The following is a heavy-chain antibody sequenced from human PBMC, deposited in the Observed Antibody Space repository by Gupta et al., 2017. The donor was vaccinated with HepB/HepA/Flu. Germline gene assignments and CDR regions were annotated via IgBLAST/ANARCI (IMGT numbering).Heavy chain of an antibody. CDR3: ARDQRVLPGNVFVDV. CDR1: GFPFSSYG. Sequence: QVQLVESGGGVVQPGRSLRLSCAASGFPFSSYGMHWVRQAPGKGLEWVAVIWYDGSNKYYADSVKGRFTISRDNSKNTLYLQMNSLRAEDTAVYYCARDQRVLPGNVFVDVWGKGTTVTVSS. D-gene: IGHD2-8*01. V-gene: IGHV3-33*01. J-gene: IGHJ6*04. CDR2: IWYDGSNK.